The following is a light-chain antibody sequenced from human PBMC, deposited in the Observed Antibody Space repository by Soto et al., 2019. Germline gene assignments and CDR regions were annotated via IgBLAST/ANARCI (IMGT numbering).Light chain of an antibody. CDR3: SSYTSSSTPYV. Sequence: QSALTQPASVSGSPVQSITISCTGTSSDAGGYNYVSWYQQHPGKAPKLMIYEVSNRPSGVSNRFSGSKSGNTASLTISGLQAEDEADYYCSSYTSSSTPYVFGTGTKVTVL. CDR1: SSDAGGYNY. V-gene: IGLV2-14*01. J-gene: IGLJ1*01. CDR2: EVS.